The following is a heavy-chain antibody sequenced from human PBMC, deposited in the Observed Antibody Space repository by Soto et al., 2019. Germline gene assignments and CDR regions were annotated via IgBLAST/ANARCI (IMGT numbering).Heavy chain of an antibody. D-gene: IGHD6-19*01. J-gene: IGHJ4*02. CDR2: AHPSGTT. CDR3: GRHVGVAGTRGFDY. CDR1: GTSISSNFW. V-gene: IGHV4-4*02. Sequence: QVQLQESGPGLVKPSGTLSLTCAVSGTSISSNFWWSWVRQPPGKGLEWIGEAHPSGTTNYNPSLDSRVTISVDKSNNQLSLNLNSLTAADTAVFFCGRHVGVAGTRGFDYWGQGVLVAVSS.